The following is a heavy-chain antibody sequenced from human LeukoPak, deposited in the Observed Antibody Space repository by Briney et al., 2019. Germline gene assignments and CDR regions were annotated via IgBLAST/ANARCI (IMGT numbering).Heavy chain of an antibody. D-gene: IGHD3-22*01. CDR2: ISSGSTTT. CDR3: VRDLYYDSVS. Sequence: GGSLRLSCAACGSTFNTDAMTWVRQAPGNRLEWISYISSGSTTTYYADSVRGRFTVSRDNTKKSLYLQMNSLRAEDTAIYYCVRDLYYDSVSWGQGTLVTVSS. V-gene: IGHV3-48*03. J-gene: IGHJ4*02. CDR1: GSTFNTDA.